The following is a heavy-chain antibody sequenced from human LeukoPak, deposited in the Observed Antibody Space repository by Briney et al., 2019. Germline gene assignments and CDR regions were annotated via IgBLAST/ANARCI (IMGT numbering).Heavy chain of an antibody. CDR1: GGSFSSEA. CDR2: IITIFGTA. J-gene: IGHJ4*02. D-gene: IGHD3-10*01. CDR3: ARERRRFGEFRPGYFDY. Sequence: SVKVSCKASGGSFSSEAISWVRQAPGQGLEWMGGIITIFGTANYAQKFQGRVTITKDKSTIPAYLKVSRLGSNATAVYTCARERRRFGEFRPGYFDYWGQGTLVTVSS. V-gene: IGHV1-69*05.